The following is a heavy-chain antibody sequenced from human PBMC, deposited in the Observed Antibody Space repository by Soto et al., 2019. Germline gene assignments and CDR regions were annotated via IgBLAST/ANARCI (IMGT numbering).Heavy chain of an antibody. CDR2: FDPEDGET. CDR1: GYTFTSYG. Sequence: ASVKVSCKASGYTFTSYGISWVRQAPGKGLEWMGGFDPEDGETIYAQKFQGRVTMTEDTSTDTAYMELSSLRSEDTAVYYCATDLGYDILTGYRYGMDVWGQGTTVTVSS. J-gene: IGHJ6*02. CDR3: ATDLGYDILTGYRYGMDV. V-gene: IGHV1-24*01. D-gene: IGHD3-9*01.